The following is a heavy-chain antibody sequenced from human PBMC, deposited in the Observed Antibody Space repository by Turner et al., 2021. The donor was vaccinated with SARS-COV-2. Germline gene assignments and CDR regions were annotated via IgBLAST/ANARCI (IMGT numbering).Heavy chain of an antibody. CDR2: ISYDGSYK. V-gene: IGHV3-30-3*01. Sequence: VQLVESGGGVVQPGRSLRLSCAASAFTFSSYSMHWVRQAPGKGLEWVAVISYDGSYKYYADSVKGRFTISRDKSKNSLYLQMNSLRAEDTAVYYCARARNYSSSWYGVDVPFDPWGQGTLVTVSS. D-gene: IGHD6-13*01. CDR1: AFTFSSYS. J-gene: IGHJ5*02. CDR3: ARARNYSSSWYGVDVPFDP.